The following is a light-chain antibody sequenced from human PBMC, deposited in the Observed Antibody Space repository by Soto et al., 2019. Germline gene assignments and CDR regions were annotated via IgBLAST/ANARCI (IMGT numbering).Light chain of an antibody. CDR1: QSILYTSSGNNY. Sequence: DIVMTQSPDSLAVSLGERATINCKSSQSILYTSSGNNYLAWYQQKPGQPPKLLIYWASIRKSGVPDRFSGSGSGTDFTLTFSTLHAEDMAVYYCLQYQSLPSTFGPGTKVHI. J-gene: IGKJ3*01. CDR3: LQYQSLPST. V-gene: IGKV4-1*01. CDR2: WAS.